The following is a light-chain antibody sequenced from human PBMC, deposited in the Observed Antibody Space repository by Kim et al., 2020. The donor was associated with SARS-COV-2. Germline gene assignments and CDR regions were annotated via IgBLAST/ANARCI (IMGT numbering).Light chain of an antibody. CDR3: QQTMSFPYT. CDR1: QIVINL. V-gene: IGKV1-12*01. CDR2: TAS. Sequence: SASVGDRVTITCRASQIVINLLAWYQQKPGQAPKLLISTASSLQSGIPSRFTGAGSGTDFTLTINSLQPEDSATYYCQQTMSFPYTFGQGTKLEIQ. J-gene: IGKJ2*01.